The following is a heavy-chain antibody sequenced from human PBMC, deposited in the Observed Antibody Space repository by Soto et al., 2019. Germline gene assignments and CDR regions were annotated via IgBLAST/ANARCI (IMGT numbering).Heavy chain of an antibody. J-gene: IGHJ4*02. Sequence: EVQLLESGGGLVQPGGSLRLSCAVSGFSFSTYGVTWVRQAPGKGLEWVGGVSGGSGSTHYADSVKGRFTITGDDYKNTVYLQMNSLRVEDTAVYYCAKWNGYGAYWGQGTLVTVSS. CDR1: GFSFSTYG. D-gene: IGHD4-17*01. V-gene: IGHV3-23*01. CDR3: AKWNGYGAY. CDR2: VSGGSGST.